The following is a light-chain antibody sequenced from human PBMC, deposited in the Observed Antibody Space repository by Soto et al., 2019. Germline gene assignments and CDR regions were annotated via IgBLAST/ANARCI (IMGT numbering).Light chain of an antibody. CDR2: GAS. V-gene: IGKV3-20*01. Sequence: IVLTQSPGTLSLSPGERATLSCMASQSFTSNYLAWEQQKPGQAPRLLIFGASIRDNGLPGRFSGGGSGTDFTLTISRLEPEDSAVYYCQQYGSSPGTFGQGTKVDIK. J-gene: IGKJ1*01. CDR1: QSFTSNY. CDR3: QQYGSSPGT.